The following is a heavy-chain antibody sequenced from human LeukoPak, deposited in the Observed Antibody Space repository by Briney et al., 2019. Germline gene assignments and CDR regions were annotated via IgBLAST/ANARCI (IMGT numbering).Heavy chain of an antibody. D-gene: IGHD3-3*01. V-gene: IGHV3-7*03. Sequence: GGSLRLSCAASGFTFTTYWMSWVRQAPGKGLEWVANINQDGSENYYVDSVKGRFTISRDNAKNSLFLQMNSLRAEDTAVYYCANTYYAFWSGSFWGQGTLVTVSS. CDR2: INQDGSEN. J-gene: IGHJ4*02. CDR3: ANTYYAFWSGSF. CDR1: GFTFTTYW.